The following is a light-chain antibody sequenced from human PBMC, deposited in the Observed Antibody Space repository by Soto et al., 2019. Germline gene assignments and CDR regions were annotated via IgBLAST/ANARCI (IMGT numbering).Light chain of an antibody. CDR3: QQYNNWWT. CDR2: GES. V-gene: IGKV3-15*01. CDR1: QSVSNN. Sequence: EIVMTQSPATLSVSPGERATLSCRASQSVSNNLAWYQKKPGQAPRLLIYGESTRATGIPARFSGSGSGTEFTLTISSLQSEDFAVYYCQQYNNWWTFGQGTKVEIK. J-gene: IGKJ1*01.